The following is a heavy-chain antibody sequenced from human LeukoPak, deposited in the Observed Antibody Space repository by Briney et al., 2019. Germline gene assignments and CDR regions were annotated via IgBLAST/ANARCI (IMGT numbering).Heavy chain of an antibody. CDR1: GGSVSSGSYY. J-gene: IGHJ4*02. CDR2: IYYSGST. V-gene: IGHV4-61*01. CDR3: ARRVGFSGWYWGSIDY. D-gene: IGHD6-19*01. Sequence: PSETLSLTCTVSGGSVSSGSYYWSWIRQPPGKGLEWIGYIYYSGSTNYNPSLKSRVTISVDTSKNQFSLKLSSVTVADTAVYYCARRVGFSGWYWGSIDYWGQGTLVTVSS.